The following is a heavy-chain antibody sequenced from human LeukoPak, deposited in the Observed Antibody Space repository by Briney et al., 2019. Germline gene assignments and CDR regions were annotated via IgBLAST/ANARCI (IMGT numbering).Heavy chain of an antibody. D-gene: IGHD3-9*01. CDR1: GFTFSSYS. V-gene: IGHV3-30*04. Sequence: GGSLRLSCAASGFTFSSYSMHWVRQAPGKGLEWVAVIPYDGSNKYYADSVKGRFTISRDNSKHPLYLQMNSLRAEDTAVYYCARGRYYDILPGPDYWGQGTLVTVSS. CDR2: IPYDGSNK. CDR3: ARGRYYDILPGPDY. J-gene: IGHJ4*02.